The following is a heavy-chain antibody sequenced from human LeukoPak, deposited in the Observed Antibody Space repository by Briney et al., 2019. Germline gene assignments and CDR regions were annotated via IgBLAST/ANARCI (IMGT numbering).Heavy chain of an antibody. J-gene: IGHJ4*02. CDR1: GDSISTYY. Sequence: SETLSLTCTVSGDSISTYYWNWIRQPPGRGLEWIGYISDSGSTNYNPSLKSRVTISVDTSKNQFSLKLSSVTAADTAVYYCARRGYGGKWGQGTLVTVSS. CDR2: ISDSGST. D-gene: IGHD4/OR15-4a*01. V-gene: IGHV4-59*08. CDR3: ARRGYGGK.